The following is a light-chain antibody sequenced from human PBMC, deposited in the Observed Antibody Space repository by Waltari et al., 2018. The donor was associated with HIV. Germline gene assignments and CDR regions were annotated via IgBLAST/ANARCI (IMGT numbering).Light chain of an antibody. CDR3: EAWDLSLSAVV. J-gene: IGLJ2*01. Sequence: QSVLTQPPSVSAAPGQKVAISCSGSTSTTGNNHVSWYQHFPGTAPKLLIYENNKRPSGIPDRFSGSKSGTTATLGITGLQTGDEADYYCEAWDLSLSAVVFGGGTRLTVL. CDR1: TSTTGNNH. CDR2: ENN. V-gene: IGLV1-51*01.